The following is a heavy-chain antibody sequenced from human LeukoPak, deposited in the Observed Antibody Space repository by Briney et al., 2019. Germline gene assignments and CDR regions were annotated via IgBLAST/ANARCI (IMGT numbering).Heavy chain of an antibody. D-gene: IGHD2-8*01. J-gene: IGHJ4*02. CDR3: SSENGAFSPFGY. Sequence: TLSLTCTVSGGSISSGGYYWSWIRQHPGKGLEWIGYIYYSWRTYYNPSLKSRVTISVDTSKNQFSLKLSSVTAADTAVYYCSSENGAFSPFGYWGQGTLVTV. CDR1: GGSISSGGYY. V-gene: IGHV4-31*03. CDR2: IYYSWRT.